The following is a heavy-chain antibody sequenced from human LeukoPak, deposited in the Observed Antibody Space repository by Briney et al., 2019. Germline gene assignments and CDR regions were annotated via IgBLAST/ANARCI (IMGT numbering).Heavy chain of an antibody. CDR2: ISWNSGTI. J-gene: IGHJ4*02. Sequence: QPGRSLRLSCAASGFTFDEYAMHWVRQAPGKGLEWVSGISWNSGTIGYADSVRGRFTISRDNAKNSLYLQMDNLRAEDTAFYYFSKGGFRAWYSDDWGQGTLVTVSS. CDR1: GFTFDEYA. CDR3: SKGGFRAWYSDD. D-gene: IGHD6-19*01. V-gene: IGHV3-9*01.